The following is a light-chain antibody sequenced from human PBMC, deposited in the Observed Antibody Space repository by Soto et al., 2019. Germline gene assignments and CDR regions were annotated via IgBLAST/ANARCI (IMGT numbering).Light chain of an antibody. J-gene: IGKJ4*01. V-gene: IGKV1-8*01. CDR1: QGISSY. CDR3: QQYGSSPLT. CDR2: AAS. Sequence: AIRMTQSPSSFSASTGDRVTITCRASQGISSYLAWYQQKPGKAPKLLIYAASTLQSGVPSRFSGSGSGTDFTLTISCLQSEDFAVYYCQQYGSSPLTFGGGTKVEMK.